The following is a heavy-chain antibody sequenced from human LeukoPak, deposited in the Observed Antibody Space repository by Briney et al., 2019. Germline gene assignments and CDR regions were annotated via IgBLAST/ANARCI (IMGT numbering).Heavy chain of an antibody. V-gene: IGHV4-34*01. Sequence: PSETLSLTCDVYGGSLSGFYWIWIRQSPGTGLQWIGEINDSGSTNCNPSLKSRVTISVDTSKSQFSLKLSSVTAADTAVYYCARRDTYSGSFSDWGQGTLVTVSS. J-gene: IGHJ4*02. CDR3: ARRDTYSGSFSD. CDR1: GGSLSGFY. D-gene: IGHD1-26*01. CDR2: INDSGST.